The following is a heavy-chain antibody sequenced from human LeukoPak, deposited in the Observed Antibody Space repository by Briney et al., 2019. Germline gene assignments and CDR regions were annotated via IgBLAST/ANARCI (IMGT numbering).Heavy chain of an antibody. CDR1: GYNFSTYD. V-gene: IGHV1-69*04. D-gene: IGHD6-19*01. J-gene: IGHJ4*02. CDR2: IIPILGIA. CDR3: ARVYDPNSSGWYAY. Sequence: ASVKVSCKASGYNFSTYDINWVRQAPGQGLEWMGRIIPILGIANYAQKFQGRVTITADKSTSTAYMELSSLRSEDTAVYYCARVYDPNSSGWYAYWGQGTLVTVSS.